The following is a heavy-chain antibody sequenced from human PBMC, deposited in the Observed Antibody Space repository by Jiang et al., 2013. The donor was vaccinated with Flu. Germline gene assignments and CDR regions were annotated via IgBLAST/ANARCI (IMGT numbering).Heavy chain of an antibody. CDR1: GYSISSGYY. CDR2: IYHSGST. Sequence: GPGLVKPSETLSLTCTVSGYSISSGYYWGWIRQPPGKGLEWIGSIYHSGSTYYNPSLKSRVTISVDTSKNQFSLKLSSVTAADTAVYYCAREGSYRYDSSGYYDYWGQGTLVTVS. D-gene: IGHD3-22*01. J-gene: IGHJ4*02. CDR3: AREGSYRYDSSGYYDY. V-gene: IGHV4-38-2*02.